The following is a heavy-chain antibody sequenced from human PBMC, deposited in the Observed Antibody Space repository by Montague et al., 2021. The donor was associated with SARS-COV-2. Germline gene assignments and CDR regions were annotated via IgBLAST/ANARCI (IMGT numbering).Heavy chain of an antibody. CDR3: ARATSVRGAVSWFDP. V-gene: IGHV4-59*11. J-gene: IGHJ5*02. Sequence: SETLSLTCTVSGGSISSHFWCFIRQPPGKGLEWIGYINSNGGTNDNPSLRSRLTMSVDTSKNQFSLQLRSMTPADTAVYFCARATSVRGAVSWFDPWGQGILVTVSS. CDR2: INSNGGT. CDR1: GGSISSHF. D-gene: IGHD3-10*01.